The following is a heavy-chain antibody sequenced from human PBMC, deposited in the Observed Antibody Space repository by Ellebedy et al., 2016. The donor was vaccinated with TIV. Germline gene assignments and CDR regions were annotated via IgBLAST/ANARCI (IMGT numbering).Heavy chain of an antibody. CDR3: ARDPVGVGPAFDV. D-gene: IGHD4-23*01. CDR1: GFTFSSFG. V-gene: IGHV3-23*01. CDR2: VNGGGFVI. J-gene: IGHJ3*01. Sequence: GESLKISCAASGFTFSSFGMNWVRQASGKGLEWVAGVNGGGFVIAYADSVKGRFTIYRDNSKDTLFLQMNSLRAEDTDIYFCARDPVGVGPAFDVWGQGTMVTVSS.